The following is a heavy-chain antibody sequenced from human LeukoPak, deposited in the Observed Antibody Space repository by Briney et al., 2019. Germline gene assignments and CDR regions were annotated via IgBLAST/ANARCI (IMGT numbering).Heavy chain of an antibody. CDR2: IYYSGST. J-gene: IGHJ3*02. D-gene: IGHD5-24*01. CDR1: GGSISPYY. Sequence: PSETLSLTCTVSGGSISPYYWSWIRHPPGKGLEWIGYIYYSGSTNYNPSLKSRVIISVDTSKNQFSLKLSSVTAADTAVYYCAKYGYNYAFDIWGQGTMVTVSS. V-gene: IGHV4-59*01. CDR3: AKYGYNYAFDI.